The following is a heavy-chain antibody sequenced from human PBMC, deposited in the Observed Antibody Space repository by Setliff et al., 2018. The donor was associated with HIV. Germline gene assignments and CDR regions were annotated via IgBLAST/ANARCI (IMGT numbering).Heavy chain of an antibody. Sequence: RASVKVSCKAYGYTFTSFGISWVRQAPGQGLEWMGWISAYNGKTNYAQKFQGRATMTTDTSTNTAYMELRSLRSDDTALYYCATIREYYYDSSGQEYFQHWGHGTLVTVSS. V-gene: IGHV1-18*01. CDR3: ATIREYYYDSSGQEYFQH. J-gene: IGHJ1*01. CDR1: GYTFTSFG. D-gene: IGHD3-22*01. CDR2: ISAYNGKT.